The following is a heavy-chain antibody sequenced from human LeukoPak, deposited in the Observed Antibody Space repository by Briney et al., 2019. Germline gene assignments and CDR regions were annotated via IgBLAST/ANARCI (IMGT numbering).Heavy chain of an antibody. CDR3: ARQSYGAAPLRY. V-gene: IGHV4-34*01. CDR2: INHSGST. CDR1: GGSFSGYY. J-gene: IGHJ4*02. D-gene: IGHD4/OR15-4a*01. Sequence: SETLSLTCAVYGGSFSGYYWSWIRQPPGKGLEWIGEINHSGSTNYNPSLKSRVTISVDTSKNQFSLKLSSVTAADTAVYYCARQSYGAAPLRYWGQGTLVTVSS.